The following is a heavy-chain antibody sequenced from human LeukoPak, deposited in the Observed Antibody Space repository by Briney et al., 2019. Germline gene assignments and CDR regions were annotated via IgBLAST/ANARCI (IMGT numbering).Heavy chain of an antibody. CDR1: GFTFDDYG. CDR2: INWNGGST. V-gene: IGHV3-20*04. Sequence: GGSLRLSCAASGFTFDDYGMSWVRQAPGKGREWVSGINWNGGSTGYADSVKGRFTISRDNAKNSLYLQMNSLRAEDTALYYCARDFVMVRGGGAFDIWGQGTMVTVSS. J-gene: IGHJ3*02. D-gene: IGHD3-10*01. CDR3: ARDFVMVRGGGAFDI.